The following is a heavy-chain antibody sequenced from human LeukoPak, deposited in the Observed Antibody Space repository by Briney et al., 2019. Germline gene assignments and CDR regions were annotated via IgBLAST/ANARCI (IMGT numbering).Heavy chain of an antibody. CDR3: AKKRDSSGWYQRPDNFDY. D-gene: IGHD6-19*01. Sequence: ASVKVSCTASGYTFTSYDINWVRQATGQGLEWMGWMNPNSGNTGYAQKFQGRVTMTRNTSISTAYMELSSLRSEDTAVYYCAKKRDSSGWYQRPDNFDYWGQGTLVTVSS. J-gene: IGHJ4*02. CDR1: GYTFTSYD. CDR2: MNPNSGNT. V-gene: IGHV1-8*01.